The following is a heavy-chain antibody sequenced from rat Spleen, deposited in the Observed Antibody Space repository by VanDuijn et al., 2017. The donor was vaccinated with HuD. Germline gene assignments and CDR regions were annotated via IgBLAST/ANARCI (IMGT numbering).Heavy chain of an antibody. Sequence: QVQLKESGPGLVQPSQTLSLTCTVSGFSLISYAVNWVRQPPGKGLEWMGGIWGDGSTKYSSVLKSRLSISRDTSKSQVFLKMNSLQPEDTGTYYCARQTYYGYYYVMDAWGQGASVTVSS. CDR2: IWGDGST. J-gene: IGHJ4*01. V-gene: IGHV2-13*01. CDR1: GFSLISYA. D-gene: IGHD1-9*01. CDR3: ARQTYYGYYYVMDA.